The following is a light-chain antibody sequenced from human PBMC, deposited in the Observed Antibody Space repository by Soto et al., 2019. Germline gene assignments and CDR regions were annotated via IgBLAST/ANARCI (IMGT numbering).Light chain of an antibody. CDR1: SSDVGGYNY. CDR2: AVT. V-gene: IGLV2-14*01. J-gene: IGLJ1*01. CDR3: SSYTSSSTL. Sequence: QSVLTQPASVSGSPGQSITISCTGTSSDVGGYNYVSWYQQHPGKAPKLMIYAVTDRPSGVSSRFSGSKSGNTASLTISGLQAEDEADYYCSSYTSSSTLFVTVTKVT.